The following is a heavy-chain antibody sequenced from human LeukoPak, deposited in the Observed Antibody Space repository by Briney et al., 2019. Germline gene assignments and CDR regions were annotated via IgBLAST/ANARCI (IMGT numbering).Heavy chain of an antibody. CDR1: GFTFSSYA. CDR2: ISYDGSNK. D-gene: IGHD6-13*01. J-gene: IGHJ1*01. Sequence: GRSLRLSCAASGFTFSSYAMHWVRQAPGKGLEWVAVISYDGSNKYYADSVKGRFTISRDNSKNTLYLQMNSLRVEDTAVYYCAKDLGIAAAGTGYFQYWGQGTLVTVSS. V-gene: IGHV3-30-3*01. CDR3: AKDLGIAAAGTGYFQY.